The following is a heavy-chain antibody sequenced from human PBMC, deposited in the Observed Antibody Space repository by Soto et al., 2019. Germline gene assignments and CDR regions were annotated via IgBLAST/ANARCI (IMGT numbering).Heavy chain of an antibody. CDR3: AIEMGGSIHSPYGMDV. J-gene: IGHJ6*01. CDR2: IYPNGGST. CDR1: GYTFTRYY. Sequence: QVQLVQSGAGVREPGASVKLSCEASGYTFTRYYIHWVRQAPGQVLEWMGLIYPNGGSTNYAQKFRRRVTLNRVTSTSTVFMEPSTLTSEDTARYYFAIEMGGSIHSPYGMDVWGQWTTVIVSS. V-gene: IGHV1-46*01. D-gene: IGHD2-21*01.